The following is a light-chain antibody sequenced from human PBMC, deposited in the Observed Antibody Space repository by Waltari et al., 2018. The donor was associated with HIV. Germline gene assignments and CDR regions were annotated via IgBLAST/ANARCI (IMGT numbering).Light chain of an antibody. CDR1: TSDIGGYNY. Sequence: QSALTQPPSASGSPGQSVTISCTGTTSDIGGYNYVSWYQQHPGEAPRLIIYDVTKRPSGVPDRFSGSKSGNTASLTVSGLQAEDEAEYHCNSYAGSSKSYVFGTGTKVTVL. CDR3: NSYAGSSKSYV. CDR2: DVT. V-gene: IGLV2-8*01. J-gene: IGLJ1*01.